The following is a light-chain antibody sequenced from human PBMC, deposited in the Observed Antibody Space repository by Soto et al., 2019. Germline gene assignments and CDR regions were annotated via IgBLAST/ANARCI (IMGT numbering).Light chain of an antibody. Sequence: QSALTQPASVSGSPGQSITISCSGTSSDVGKYDAVSWYQQHPGKAPKFIIYDVSNRPSGVSNRFSGSKSGDTASLTISGLQAEDEADYYCSSYSSISAYVFGIGTKLTVL. V-gene: IGLV2-14*03. CDR3: SSYSSISAYV. J-gene: IGLJ1*01. CDR1: SSDVGKYDA. CDR2: DVS.